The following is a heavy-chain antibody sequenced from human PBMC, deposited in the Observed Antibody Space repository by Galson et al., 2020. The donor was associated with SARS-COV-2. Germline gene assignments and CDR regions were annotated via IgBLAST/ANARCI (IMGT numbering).Heavy chain of an antibody. CDR3: ARDGGSYYGYDYYYGMDV. J-gene: IGHJ6*02. CDR2: IKQDGSEK. Sequence: GESLKISCAASGFTFSSYWMSWVRQAPGKGLEWVANIKQDGSEKYYVDSVKGRFTIPRDNAKNSLYLQMNSLRAEDTAVYYGARDGGSYYGYDYYYGMDVWGQGTTVTVSS. CDR1: GFTFSSYW. V-gene: IGHV3-7*03. D-gene: IGHD1-26*01.